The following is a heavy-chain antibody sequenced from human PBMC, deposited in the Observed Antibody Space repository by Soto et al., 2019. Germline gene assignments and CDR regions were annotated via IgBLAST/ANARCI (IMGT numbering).Heavy chain of an antibody. J-gene: IGHJ6*03. D-gene: IGHD5-18*01. V-gene: IGHV3-7*01. CDR3: ARGGGRYSYGYFYYYYMDV. Sequence: PGGSLRLSCAASGFTFSSYWMSWVRQAPGKGLEWVANIKQDGSEKYYVDSVKGRFTISRDNAKNSLYLQMNSLRAEDTAVYYCARGGGRYSYGYFYYYYMDVWGKGTTVTVSS. CDR1: GFTFSSYW. CDR2: IKQDGSEK.